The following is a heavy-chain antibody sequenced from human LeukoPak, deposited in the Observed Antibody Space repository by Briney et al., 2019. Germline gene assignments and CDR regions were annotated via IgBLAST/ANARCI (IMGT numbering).Heavy chain of an antibody. V-gene: IGHV3-64*01. CDR1: GFTFSTYV. J-gene: IGHJ3*02. D-gene: IGHD2-8*01. CDR2: ITGDGGYT. Sequence: GGSLRLSCAASGFTFSTYVMQWVRQAPGKALEYVSAITGDGGYTYYANSVKGRFTISRDNSKKTLYLQMGSLRADDMAVYYCARVSTNDRRNAFDIWGQGTMVTVSS. CDR3: ARVSTNDRRNAFDI.